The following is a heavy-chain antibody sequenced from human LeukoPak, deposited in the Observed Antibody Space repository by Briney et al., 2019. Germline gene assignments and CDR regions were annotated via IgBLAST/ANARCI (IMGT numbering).Heavy chain of an antibody. D-gene: IGHD3-16*01. CDR3: ARLAGGASPPLRDACDI. J-gene: IGHJ3*02. CDR2: THPGDSDT. CDR1: GYSFTSSW. Sequence: GESLKISCKGFGYSFTSSWIGWVRQMSGKGLEWMGITHPGDSDTRYSPSFQGQVTISVDESITTAYVQWSSLKASDTAMYYCARLAGGASPPLRDACDIWGQGTMVTVSS. V-gene: IGHV5-51*01.